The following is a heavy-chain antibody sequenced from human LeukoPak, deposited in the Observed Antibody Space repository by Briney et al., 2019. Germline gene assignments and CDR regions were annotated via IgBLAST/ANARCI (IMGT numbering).Heavy chain of an antibody. Sequence: GGSLRLSCAASGFTFSSYWMSWVRQAPGKGLEWVANIKQDGSEKYYVDSVKGRFTISRDNAKNSLYLQMNSLRAEDTAVYYCARDRDYYYDSSGYYDWGQGTLVTVSS. CDR2: IKQDGSEK. CDR1: GFTFSSYW. CDR3: ARDRDYYYDSSGYYD. V-gene: IGHV3-7*01. J-gene: IGHJ4*02. D-gene: IGHD3-22*01.